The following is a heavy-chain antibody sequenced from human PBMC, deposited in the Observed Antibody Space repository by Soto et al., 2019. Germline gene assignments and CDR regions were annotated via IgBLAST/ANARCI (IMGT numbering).Heavy chain of an antibody. Sequence: EVHLLESGGGLVQPGESLRLSCGASGFTFSSCVMTWVRQAPGKGLEWVSCISESGTGTYYADSVKGRFTISRDNPKNTMYLQMNNLRAEDTGVYYCAKGLINGRWYAEDWGQGTLVTVSS. CDR3: AKGLINGRWYAED. J-gene: IGHJ4*02. CDR2: ISESGTGT. V-gene: IGHV3-23*01. D-gene: IGHD6-13*01. CDR1: GFTFSSCV.